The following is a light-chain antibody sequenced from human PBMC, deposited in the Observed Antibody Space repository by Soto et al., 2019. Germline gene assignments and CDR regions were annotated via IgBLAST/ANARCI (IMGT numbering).Light chain of an antibody. J-gene: IGKJ1*01. CDR2: GAF. CDR3: QHHNRYSQT. CDR1: QSIRYY. V-gene: IGKV1-5*01. Sequence: DIQLTQSPPTLSASVGDRVTITCRASQSIRYYLAWYQQMPGKAPKLLIYGAFSLQSGVPSRFSGSGSGTEFTLTISSLQPDDFATYFCQHHNRYSQTFGQGTKVDIK.